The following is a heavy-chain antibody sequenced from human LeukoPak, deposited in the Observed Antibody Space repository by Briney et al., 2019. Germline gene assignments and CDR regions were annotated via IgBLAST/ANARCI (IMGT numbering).Heavy chain of an antibody. CDR1: GFLFTNYF. V-gene: IGHV3-7*01. D-gene: IGHD3-3*01. J-gene: IGHJ4*02. CDR3: ATDRGWRTSGYYLYYFEY. CDR2: IKHDGSEK. Sequence: PGGSLRLSCAASGFLFTNYFMSWVRQAPGKGLGGVASIKHDGSEKYYVDSVRGRFTISRDNTMNSLYLQMSSLRAEDTAVYYCATDRGWRTSGYYLYYFEYWGQGTLVTYSS.